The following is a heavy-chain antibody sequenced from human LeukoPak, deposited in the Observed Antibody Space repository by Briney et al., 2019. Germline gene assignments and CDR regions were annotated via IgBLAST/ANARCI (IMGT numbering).Heavy chain of an antibody. D-gene: IGHD1-14*01. CDR3: ARLSRRATDGDY. J-gene: IGHJ4*02. CDR2: IYHGGST. CDR1: GDSISSGGYF. V-gene: IGHV4-30-2*01. Sequence: SQTMSLTCTVSGDSISSGGYFWSWIRQPPGKGLEWTGYIYHGGSTYYNPSLRGRVTISVDRSKNQFSLKLTSVTAADTAVYYCARLSRRATDGDYWGQGTLVTVSS.